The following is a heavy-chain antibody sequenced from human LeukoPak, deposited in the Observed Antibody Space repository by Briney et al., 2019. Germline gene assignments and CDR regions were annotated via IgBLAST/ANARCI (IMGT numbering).Heavy chain of an antibody. CDR3: ARDLSLDY. J-gene: IGHJ4*02. Sequence: SETLSLTCAVSGGSISSNSYYWGWIRQPPGKGLEWIGSIYYSGSTYYNLSLKSRVTISVDTSKNQFSLKLTSVTAADTAVYYCARDLSLDYWGQGTLVTVSS. CDR1: GGSISSNSYY. CDR2: IYYSGST. V-gene: IGHV4-39*07. D-gene: IGHD5/OR15-5a*01.